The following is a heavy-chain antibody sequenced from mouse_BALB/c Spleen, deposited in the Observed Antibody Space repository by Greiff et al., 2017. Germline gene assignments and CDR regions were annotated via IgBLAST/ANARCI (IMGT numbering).Heavy chain of an antibody. CDR2: ISDGGSYT. CDR1: GFTFSDYY. V-gene: IGHV5-4*02. J-gene: IGHJ4*01. Sequence: EVQVVESGGGLVKPGGSLKLSCAASGFTFSDYYMYWVRQTPEKRLEWVATISDGGSYTYYPDSVKGRFTISRDNAKNNLYLQMSSLKSEDTARYYCAAYDSMDYWGQGTSVTVSS. D-gene: IGHD2-4*01. CDR3: AAYDSMDY.